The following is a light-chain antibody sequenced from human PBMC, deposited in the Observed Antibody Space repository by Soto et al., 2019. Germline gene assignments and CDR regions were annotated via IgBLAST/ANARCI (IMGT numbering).Light chain of an antibody. J-gene: IGKJ1*01. Sequence: VLTQSPGTLSVSPGERVTVTCGASQSVTGNYLAWYQQKPGQAPRLLIYCASYRATGIPDRFSGSGSGTDFSLTISRLEPEDFAVYCCQQYGSTPPTFGQGTKVEMK. V-gene: IGKV3-20*01. CDR3: QQYGSTPPT. CDR2: CAS. CDR1: QSVTGNY.